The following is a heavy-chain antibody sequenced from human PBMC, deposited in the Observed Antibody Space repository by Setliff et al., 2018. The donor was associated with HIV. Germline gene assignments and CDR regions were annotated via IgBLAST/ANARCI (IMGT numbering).Heavy chain of an antibody. CDR3: AKSGVRPHPSHDYYYYGMDV. CDR2: IWYDGSNK. CDR1: GFTFSSYG. J-gene: IGHJ6*02. D-gene: IGHD1-1*01. V-gene: IGHV3-33*06. Sequence: PGGSLRLSCAASGFTFSSYGMHWVRQAPGKGLEWVAVIWYDGSNKYYADSVKGRFTISRDNSKNMLYLQMNSLRAEDTAVYYCAKSGVRPHPSHDYYYYGMDVWGQGTRSPS.